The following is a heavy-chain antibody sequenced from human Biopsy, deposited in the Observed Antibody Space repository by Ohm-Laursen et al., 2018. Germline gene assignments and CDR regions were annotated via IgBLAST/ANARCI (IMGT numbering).Heavy chain of an antibody. CDR3: ASAGYNPDWNFDL. CDR1: GGSIISYY. CDR2: IYSSGGT. V-gene: IGHV4-4*07. Sequence: SETLSLTCTVSGGSIISYYWNWIRQPAGKGLEWIGRIYSSGGTKYNPSLKSRVTTSVNTSKKQFSLRLSSVTAADTAVYYCASAGYNPDWNFDLWGRGTRVTVSS. J-gene: IGHJ2*01. D-gene: IGHD5-24*01.